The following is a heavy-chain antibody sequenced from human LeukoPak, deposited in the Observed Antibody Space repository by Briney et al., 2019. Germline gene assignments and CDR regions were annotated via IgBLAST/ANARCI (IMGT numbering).Heavy chain of an antibody. CDR1: GYTLTELS. CDR3: ASETFDY. J-gene: IGHJ4*02. CDR2: INPSGGST. V-gene: IGHV1-46*01. Sequence: GASVKVSCKVSGYTLTELSMHWVRQAPGQGLEWMGIINPSGGSTSYAQKFQGRVTITADESTSTAYMELSSLRSEDTAVYYCASETFDYWGQGTLVTVSS.